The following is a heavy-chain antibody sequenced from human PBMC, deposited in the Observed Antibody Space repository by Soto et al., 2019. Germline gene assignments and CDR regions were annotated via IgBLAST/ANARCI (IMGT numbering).Heavy chain of an antibody. CDR2: IGHSGST. D-gene: IGHD5-12*01. V-gene: IGHV4-34*01. CDR3: ARGVVTTIY. J-gene: IGHJ4*02. CDR1: GGSFSGYY. Sequence: QVQLQQWGAGLLKPSETLSLTCAAYGGSFSGYYWSWIRQPPGKGLEWIGEIGHSGSTNYNPSLKSRVTMSIDTSKHQFSLKLSSVTAADTAVYYCARGVVTTIYWGQGTLVTVSS.